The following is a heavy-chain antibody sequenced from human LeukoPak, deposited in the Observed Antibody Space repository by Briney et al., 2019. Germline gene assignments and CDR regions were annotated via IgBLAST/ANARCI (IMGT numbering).Heavy chain of an antibody. CDR2: INHSGST. V-gene: IGHV4-34*01. Sequence: SETLSLTCAVYGGSFSGYYWSWIRQPPGKGLEWIGEINHSGSTNYNPSLKSRVTISVDTSENQFSLKLSSVTAADTAVYYCARRNMVRGVYDLFFDYWGQGTLVTVSS. J-gene: IGHJ4*02. CDR3: ARRNMVRGVYDLFFDY. D-gene: IGHD3-10*01. CDR1: GGSFSGYY.